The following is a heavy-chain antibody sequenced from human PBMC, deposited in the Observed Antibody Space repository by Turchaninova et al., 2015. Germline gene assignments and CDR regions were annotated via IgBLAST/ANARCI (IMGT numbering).Heavy chain of an antibody. CDR3: AREFETNWFDP. D-gene: IGHD3-9*01. J-gene: IGHJ5*02. V-gene: IGHV1-2*06. CDR2: INNNNGDT. Sequence: QVQLVQSGAEVKKPGASVKVSCRASGYRFTVYQMHWVRQAPGQGLEWMGRINNNNGDTHNAQKVQGRVTMTRDTSISPAYMGLNRLRSDDTAVDYCAREFETNWFDPWGQGTLVTVSS. CDR1: GYRFTVYQ.